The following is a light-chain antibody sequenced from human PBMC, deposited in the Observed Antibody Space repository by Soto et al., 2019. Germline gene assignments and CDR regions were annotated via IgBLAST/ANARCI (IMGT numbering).Light chain of an antibody. CDR2: DVS. J-gene: IGLJ2*01. CDR3: SSYTSSSTLEV. V-gene: IGLV2-14*01. Sequence: QSALAQPASVSGSPGQSITISCTGTSSDVGGYNYVSWYQQHPGKAPKLMIYDVSNRPSGVSNRFSGSKSGNTASLTISGRQAEDEADYHCSSYTSSSTLEVFGGGTKHTVL. CDR1: SSDVGGYNY.